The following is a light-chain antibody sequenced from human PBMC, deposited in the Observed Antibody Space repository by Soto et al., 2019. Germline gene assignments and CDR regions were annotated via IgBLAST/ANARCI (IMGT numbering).Light chain of an antibody. V-gene: IGKV3-20*01. CDR1: QSVSNSY. J-gene: IGKJ1*01. Sequence: EIVLTQSPCTLSLSPGERATLSCRASQSVSNSYLAWYQQKSGQAPRLLIFGASSRATGIPDRFSGSGSGTDFTLTISRLEPEDFAVYYCQQYGSSPTFGQGTKVDIK. CDR3: QQYGSSPT. CDR2: GAS.